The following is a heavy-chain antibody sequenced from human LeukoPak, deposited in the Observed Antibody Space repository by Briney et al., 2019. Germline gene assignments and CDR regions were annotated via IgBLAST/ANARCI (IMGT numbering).Heavy chain of an antibody. Sequence: GGSLRLSFAASGXTFSSYAMSWVRQAPGKGLEWVSAISGSGGSTYYADSVKGRFTISRDNSKNTLYLQMNSLRAEDSAVYFCAKNFLGSGAFSWYFDLWGRGTLVTVSS. CDR1: GXTFSSYA. J-gene: IGHJ2*01. D-gene: IGHD1-26*01. CDR2: ISGSGGST. CDR3: AKNFLGSGAFSWYFDL. V-gene: IGHV3-23*01.